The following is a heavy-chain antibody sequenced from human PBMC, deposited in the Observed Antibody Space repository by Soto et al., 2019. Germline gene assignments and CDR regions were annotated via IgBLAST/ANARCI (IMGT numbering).Heavy chain of an antibody. CDR1: GVSFNNNG. CDR3: ARVLYYGSGSYSPYGMDV. Sequence: QVQLVQSGAEVKKPGSSVKVSCKTSGVSFNNNGIGWVRQAPGHGLEWMGGVSPPFRTSNYARKFQGRISVTADASSGTVNMEPSSLTCEDTAQYYCARVLYYGSGSYSPYGMDVWGQGTTVTVSS. V-gene: IGHV1-69*01. D-gene: IGHD3-10*01. CDR2: VSPPFRTS. J-gene: IGHJ6*02.